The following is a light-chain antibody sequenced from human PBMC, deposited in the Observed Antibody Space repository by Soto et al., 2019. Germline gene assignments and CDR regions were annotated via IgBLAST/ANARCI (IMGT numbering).Light chain of an antibody. V-gene: IGKV3-20*01. CDR1: QSVRYNY. CDR3: QQFFHTPT. J-gene: IGKJ1*01. Sequence: EIVLTQSPGTLSLSPGEGATLSCRASQSVRYNYLAWYQQKPGQAPRLLIYGVSTRATGIPDRFSGSGSGTDFTLTISSLYAEDVAVYYCQQFFHTPTFGQGTKVEI. CDR2: GVS.